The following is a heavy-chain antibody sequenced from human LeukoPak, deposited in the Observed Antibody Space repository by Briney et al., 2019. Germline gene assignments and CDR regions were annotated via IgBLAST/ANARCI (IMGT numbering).Heavy chain of an antibody. V-gene: IGHV3-23*01. D-gene: IGHD2-2*01. Sequence: GVSLRLSCSASGFTFSSYAMSWVREAPGKGLEWVSALSRSGGSPYHVDSVKGHFFICKDNSRIILYLQMSGLRAEDTAVCYCAKDPDIVVVPAAPYGMDVWGQGSTVTVSS. J-gene: IGHJ6*02. CDR1: GFTFSSYA. CDR3: AKDPDIVVVPAAPYGMDV. CDR2: LSRSGGSP.